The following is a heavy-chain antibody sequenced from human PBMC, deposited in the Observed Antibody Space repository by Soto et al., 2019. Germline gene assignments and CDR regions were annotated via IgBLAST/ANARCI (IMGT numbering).Heavy chain of an antibody. V-gene: IGHV1-3*05. D-gene: IGHD1-20*01. CDR1: GYTFTSYA. CDR2: INAGNGNT. CDR3: ARGITLPTQRDY. J-gene: IGHJ4*02. Sequence: QVQLVQSGAEEKKPGASVKVSCKASGYTFTSYAMHWVRQAPGQRLEWMGWINAGNGNTKYSQKFQGRVTITRDTSASTADMELSSLRSEDTAVYYCARGITLPTQRDYGGQGNLVTVSS.